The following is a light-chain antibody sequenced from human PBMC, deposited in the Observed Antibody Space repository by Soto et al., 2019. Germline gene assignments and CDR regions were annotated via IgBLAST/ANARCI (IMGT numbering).Light chain of an antibody. J-gene: IGLJ2*01. CDR2: DVS. CDR3: SSFTSSTTPV. Sequence: QSALTQPASVSGSPGQSITISRTGTSSDVGGYNYVSWYQQHPGKAPKLMIYDVSNRPSGVSNRFSGSKSGNTASLTISGLQAEDEADYYCSSFTSSTTPVFGGGTKVTVL. V-gene: IGLV2-14*01. CDR1: SSDVGGYNY.